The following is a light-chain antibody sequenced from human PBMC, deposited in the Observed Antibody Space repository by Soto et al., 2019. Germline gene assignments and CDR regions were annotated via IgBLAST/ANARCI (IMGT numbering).Light chain of an antibody. CDR1: QSVKSSY. CDR2: DAS. J-gene: IGKJ1*01. Sequence: PGERATLSCRASQSVKSSYLAWYRQKPGQTPRLLIYDASTRATGIPDRFSGSGSGTDFTLTISGLEPEDFAVYSCQQYASSPQTFGQGTKVDIK. CDR3: QQYASSPQT. V-gene: IGKV3-20*01.